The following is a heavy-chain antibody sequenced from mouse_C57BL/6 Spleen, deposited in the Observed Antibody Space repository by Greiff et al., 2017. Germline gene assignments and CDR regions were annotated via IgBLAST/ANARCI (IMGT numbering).Heavy chain of an antibody. J-gene: IGHJ2*01. Sequence: VQLQQPGAELVRPGSSVKLSCKASGYTFTSYWMDWVKQRPGQGLEWIGNIYPSDSETHYNQKFKNKATLTVDKSSSTAYMQLSSLTSEDSAVYYCARESSGYYFDYWGQGTTLTVSS. CDR3: ARESSGYYFDY. V-gene: IGHV1-61*01. CDR1: GYTFTSYW. CDR2: IYPSDSET. D-gene: IGHD3-2*02.